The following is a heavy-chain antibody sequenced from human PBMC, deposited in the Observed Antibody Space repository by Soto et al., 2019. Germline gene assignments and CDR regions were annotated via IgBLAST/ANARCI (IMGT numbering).Heavy chain of an antibody. J-gene: IGHJ6*02. D-gene: IGHD2-15*01. Sequence: GGSLRLSCAASGFTFSNAWMSWVRQAPGKGLEWVGRIKSKTDGGTTDYAAPVKGRFTISRDDSKNTLYLQMNSLKTEDTAVYYCTTDQDCSGGSCYYYYGMDVCGQVTTVTVSS. V-gene: IGHV3-15*01. CDR3: TTDQDCSGGSCYYYYGMDV. CDR1: GFTFSNAW. CDR2: IKSKTDGGTT.